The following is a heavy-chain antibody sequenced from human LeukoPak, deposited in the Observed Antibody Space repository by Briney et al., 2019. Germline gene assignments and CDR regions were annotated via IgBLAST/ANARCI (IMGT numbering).Heavy chain of an antibody. CDR3: AKSGERWQQFWYYDN. Sequence: AGGSLRLSGAASGFTCSSYALHWVRPAPGKGLEWVAVISFDGTNKYYTDSVKGRFSISRDNSKNTLYLEMDSLRAEDTAVYYCAKSGERWQQFWYYDNWGQGTFITVTS. CDR1: GFTCSSYA. J-gene: IGHJ4*02. CDR2: ISFDGTNK. D-gene: IGHD5-24*01. V-gene: IGHV3-30*10.